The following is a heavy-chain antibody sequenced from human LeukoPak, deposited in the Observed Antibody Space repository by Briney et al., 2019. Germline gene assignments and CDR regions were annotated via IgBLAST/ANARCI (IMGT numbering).Heavy chain of an antibody. Sequence: GGSLRLSCVASGYTFSSFSINWVRQAPGKGLEWVSSISVRSNYIYYADSVRGRFSISRDGARNSLYLQMDSLRGDDTAVYYCARLRRNSDSSGYYYYYDYGGQGTLVTVSS. D-gene: IGHD3-22*01. CDR1: GYTFSSFS. CDR3: ARLRRNSDSSGYYYYYDY. V-gene: IGHV3-21*01. J-gene: IGHJ4*02. CDR2: ISVRSNYI.